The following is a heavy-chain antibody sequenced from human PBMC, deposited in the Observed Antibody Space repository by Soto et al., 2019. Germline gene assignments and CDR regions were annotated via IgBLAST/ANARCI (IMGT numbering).Heavy chain of an antibody. J-gene: IGHJ3*02. V-gene: IGHV1-2*02. Sequence: QVQRVQSGAEVKKPGASVKVSCKASGYTFTGYYMHWVRQAPGQGLEWMGWINPNSGGTNYAQKFQGRVTMTRDTSISTAYMELSRLRSDDTAVYYCARVPIVVVPAAIPDAFDIWGQGTMVTVSS. D-gene: IGHD2-2*02. CDR3: ARVPIVVVPAAIPDAFDI. CDR2: INPNSGGT. CDR1: GYTFTGYY.